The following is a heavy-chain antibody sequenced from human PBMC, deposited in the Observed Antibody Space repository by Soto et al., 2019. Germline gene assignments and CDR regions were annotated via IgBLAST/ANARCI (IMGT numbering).Heavy chain of an antibody. V-gene: IGHV3-23*01. J-gene: IGHJ4*02. CDR1: GFTFSSYA. CDR2: ISGSGGST. Sequence: GGSLRLSCAASGFTFSSYAMSWVRQAPGKGLEWVSAISGSGGSTYYADSVKGRFTISRDNSKNTLYLQMNSLRAEDTAVYYCAISKGYSGDYYFDYWGQGTLVTVSS. CDR3: AISKGYSGDYYFDY. D-gene: IGHD5-12*01.